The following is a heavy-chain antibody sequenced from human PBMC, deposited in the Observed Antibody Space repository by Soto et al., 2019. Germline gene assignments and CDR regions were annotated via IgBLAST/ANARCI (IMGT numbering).Heavy chain of an antibody. V-gene: IGHV4-34*01. CDR2: INHSGST. D-gene: IGHD2-15*01. CDR1: GGSFSGYS. CDR3: ARGGYCSGGSCYSGPLGY. J-gene: IGHJ4*02. Sequence: SETLSLTYAVYGGSFSGYSWTWIRQPPGTGLEWIGEINHSGSTNYNPSLKSRVTISVDTSKNQFSLKLTSVTAADTAVYYCARGGYCSGGSCYSGPLGYWGQGTLVTVSS.